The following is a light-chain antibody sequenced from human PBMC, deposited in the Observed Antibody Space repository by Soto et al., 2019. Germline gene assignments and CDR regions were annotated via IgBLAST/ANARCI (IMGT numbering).Light chain of an antibody. V-gene: IGKV1-5*01. CDR2: DAS. J-gene: IGKJ2*01. Sequence: DIQMTQSPSTLSASVGDRVTITCRASQSVTGWLAWYQQKPGEAPQLLIYDASTLASGVPSRFSGSGSVTQFTLTISSLQPDDSATYYCQQYHSYSPYTFGQGTKLEIK. CDR1: QSVTGW. CDR3: QQYHSYSPYT.